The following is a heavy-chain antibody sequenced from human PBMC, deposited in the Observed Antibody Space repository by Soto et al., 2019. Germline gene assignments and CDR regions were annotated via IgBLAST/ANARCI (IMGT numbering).Heavy chain of an antibody. D-gene: IGHD6-19*01. CDR1: GGSISSYY. Sequence: SETLSLTCTVSGGSISSYYWSWIRQPPGKGLEWIGYIYYSGSTNYDPSLKSRVTISVDTSKNQFSLKLSSVTAADTAVYYCARTSSGWYFADYWGQGTLVTVSS. V-gene: IGHV4-59*01. CDR3: ARTSSGWYFADY. CDR2: IYYSGST. J-gene: IGHJ4*02.